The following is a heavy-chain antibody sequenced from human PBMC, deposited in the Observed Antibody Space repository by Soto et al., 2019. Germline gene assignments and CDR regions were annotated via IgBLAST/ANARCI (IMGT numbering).Heavy chain of an antibody. V-gene: IGHV1-3*01. CDR3: ARGGVLWFGESPLIFYF. J-gene: IGHJ4*02. CDR2: INAGNGNT. D-gene: IGHD3-10*01. CDR1: GYTFTSYA. Sequence: ASVKVSCKASGYTFTSYAMHWVRQAPGQRLEWMGWINAGNGNTKYSQKFQGRVTITRDTSASTAYMELSSLRSEDTAVYYCARGGVLWFGESPLIFYFWGQGSLVPVAS.